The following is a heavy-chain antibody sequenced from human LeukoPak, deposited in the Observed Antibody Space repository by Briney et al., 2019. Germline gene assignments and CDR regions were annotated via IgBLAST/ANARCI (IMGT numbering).Heavy chain of an antibody. Sequence: PGGSLRLSCAASGFTFSSYAMSWVRQAPGKGLEWVSAISGSGGSTYYADSVKGRFTISRDNSKNTLYLQMNSLRAEDTAVYYCASPYSLSAYYYDSSGYYYGDYWGQGTLVTVSS. CDR3: ASPYSLSAYYYDSSGYYYGDY. CDR1: GFTFSSYA. CDR2: ISGSGGST. V-gene: IGHV3-23*01. D-gene: IGHD3-22*01. J-gene: IGHJ4*02.